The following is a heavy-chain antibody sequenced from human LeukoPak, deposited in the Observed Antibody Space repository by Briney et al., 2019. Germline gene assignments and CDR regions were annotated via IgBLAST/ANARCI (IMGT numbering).Heavy chain of an antibody. CDR3: ARAISAYDSSGYYYLDY. J-gene: IGHJ4*02. CDR2: MYYSGST. D-gene: IGHD3-22*01. Sequence: SETLSLTCTVSGGSISSYYWSWIRQPPGKGLEWIGYMYYSGSTNYNPSLKSRVTMSVDTSKNQFSLKVSSVTAADTAVYYCARAISAYDSSGYYYLDYWGQGTLVTVSS. V-gene: IGHV4-59*01. CDR1: GGSISSYY.